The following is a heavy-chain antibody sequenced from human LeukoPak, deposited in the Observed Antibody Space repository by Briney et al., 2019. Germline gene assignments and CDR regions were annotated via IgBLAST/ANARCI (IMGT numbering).Heavy chain of an antibody. J-gene: IGHJ1*01. D-gene: IGHD3-22*01. CDR2: ISYDGSNK. CDR3: ATYSSLNRREFQF. CDR1: GFTFSSYG. V-gene: IGHV3-30*03. Sequence: GGSLRLSCAASGFTFSSYGMHWVRQAPGKGLEWVAVISYDGSNKYYADSVKGRFTISRDNSKNTLYLQMNSLRAEDTAVYYCATYSSLNRREFQFWGQGTLLAVSS.